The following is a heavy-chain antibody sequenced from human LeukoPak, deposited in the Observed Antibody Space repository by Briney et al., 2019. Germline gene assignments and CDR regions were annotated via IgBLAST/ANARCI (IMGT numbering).Heavy chain of an antibody. J-gene: IGHJ3*02. V-gene: IGHV1-69*13. CDR3: AGDHPYSSGWYGLDAFDI. D-gene: IGHD6-19*01. CDR1: GGTFSSYA. Sequence: SVKVSCKASGGTFSSYAISWVRQAPGQGLEWMGGIIPIFGTANYARKFQGRVTITADESTSTAYMELSSLRSEDTAVYYCAGDHPYSSGWYGLDAFDIWGQGTMVTVSS. CDR2: IIPIFGTA.